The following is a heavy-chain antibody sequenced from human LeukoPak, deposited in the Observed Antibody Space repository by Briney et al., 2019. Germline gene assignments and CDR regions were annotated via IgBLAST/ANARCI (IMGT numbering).Heavy chain of an antibody. J-gene: IGHJ6*02. CDR1: GGTFSSYA. Sequence: SVKVSCKASGGTFSSYAISWVRQAPGRGLEWMGRIIPILGIANYAQKLQGRVTMTTDTSTSTAYMELRSLRSDDTAVYCCARGTAAAGTPYYGMDVWGQGTTVTVSS. CDR2: IIPILGIA. D-gene: IGHD6-13*01. CDR3: ARGTAAAGTPYYGMDV. V-gene: IGHV1-69*04.